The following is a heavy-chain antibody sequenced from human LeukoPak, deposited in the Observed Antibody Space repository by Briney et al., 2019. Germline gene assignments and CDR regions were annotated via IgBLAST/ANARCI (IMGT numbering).Heavy chain of an antibody. CDR1: GFTFSSYG. V-gene: IGHV3-30*02. CDR3: AKDRGDTYYYDSSGYQTTDY. J-gene: IGHJ4*02. CDR2: IRYDGSNK. Sequence: PGGSLRLSCAASGFTFSSYGMHWVRQAPGKGLEWVAFIRYDGSNKYYADSVKGRFTISRDNSKNTLYLQMNSLRAEDTAVYYCAKDRGDTYYYDSSGYQTTDYWGQGTLVTVSS. D-gene: IGHD3-22*01.